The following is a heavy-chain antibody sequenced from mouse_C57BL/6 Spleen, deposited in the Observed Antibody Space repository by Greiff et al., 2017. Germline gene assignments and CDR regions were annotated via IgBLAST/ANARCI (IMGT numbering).Heavy chain of an antibody. D-gene: IGHD1-1*01. CDR3: ARCYGSSPAWFAY. Sequence: QVQLKQSGPELVKPGASVKLSCKASGYTFTSYDINWVKQRPGQGLEWIGWIYPRDGSTKYNEKFKGKATLTVDTSSSTAYMELHSLTSEDSAVYFCARCYGSSPAWFAYWGQGTLVTVSA. CDR1: GYTFTSYD. V-gene: IGHV1-85*01. CDR2: IYPRDGST. J-gene: IGHJ3*01.